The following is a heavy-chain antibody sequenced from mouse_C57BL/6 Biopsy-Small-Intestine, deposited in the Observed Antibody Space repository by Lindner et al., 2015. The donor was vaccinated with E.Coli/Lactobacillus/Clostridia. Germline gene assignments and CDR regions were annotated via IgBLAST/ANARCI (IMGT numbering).Heavy chain of an antibody. J-gene: IGHJ4*01. Sequence: GQLQESGGGLVKPGGSLKLSCAASGFTFSSYAMSWVRQTPEKRLEWVAYISSGGDYIYYADTVKGRFTISRDNANNTLFLQMTSLRSEDTAMYYCARESITAVVAPYYGMDYWGQGTSVTVSS. V-gene: IGHV5S21*01. CDR1: GFTFSSYA. CDR3: ARESITAVVAPYYGMDY. CDR2: ISSGGDYI. D-gene: IGHD1-1*01.